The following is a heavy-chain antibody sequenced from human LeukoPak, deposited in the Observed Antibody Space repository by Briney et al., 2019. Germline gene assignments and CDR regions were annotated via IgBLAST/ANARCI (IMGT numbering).Heavy chain of an antibody. V-gene: IGHV3-73*01. J-gene: IGHJ5*02. D-gene: IGHD3-10*01. CDR2: IRSKANSYAT. CDR3: TRVPFEYYYGSGGWFDP. CDR1: GFTFSGSA. Sequence: PGGSLRLSCAASGFTFSGSAMHWVRQASGKGLEWVGRIRSKANSYATAYAASVKGRFTISRDDSKNAAYLQMNSLKTEDTAVYYCTRVPFEYYYGSGGWFDPWGQGTLVTVSS.